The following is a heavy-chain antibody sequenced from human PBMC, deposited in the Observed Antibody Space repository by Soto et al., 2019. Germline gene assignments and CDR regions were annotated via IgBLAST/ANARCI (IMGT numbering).Heavy chain of an antibody. Sequence: GVSLRLSCAASGFTFSSYAMSWVRQAPGKGLEWVSAISGSGGSTYYADSVKGRFTISRDNSKNTLYLQMNSLRAEDTAVYYCAKDQFGATGGYWGQGTLVTVSS. CDR3: AKDQFGATGGY. J-gene: IGHJ4*02. D-gene: IGHD1-26*01. V-gene: IGHV3-23*01. CDR2: ISGSGGST. CDR1: GFTFSSYA.